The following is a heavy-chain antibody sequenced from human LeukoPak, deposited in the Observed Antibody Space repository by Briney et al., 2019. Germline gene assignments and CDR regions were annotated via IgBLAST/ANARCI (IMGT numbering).Heavy chain of an antibody. V-gene: IGHV3-43D*03. Sequence: GGSLRLSCAASGFTFDDYAMHWVRQAPGKVLEWVSLISWDGGSTYYADSVKGRFTISRDNSKNSLYLQMNSLRAEDTALYYCAKDIAAAGTGEYFQHWGQGTLVTVSS. CDR3: AKDIAAAGTGEYFQH. J-gene: IGHJ1*01. D-gene: IGHD6-13*01. CDR2: ISWDGGST. CDR1: GFTFDDYA.